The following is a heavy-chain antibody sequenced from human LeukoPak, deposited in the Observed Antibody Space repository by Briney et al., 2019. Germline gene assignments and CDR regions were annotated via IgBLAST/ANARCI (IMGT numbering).Heavy chain of an antibody. V-gene: IGHV4-30-4*08. Sequence: SQTLSLTCTVSGGSISSGDYYWSWIPQPPGKGLEWIGYIYYSGSTYHNPSLRSRVTISVDTSKNQFSLKLSSVTAADTAVYYCARLSRTVGRDAFDIWGQGTMVTVSS. J-gene: IGHJ3*02. CDR1: GGSISSGDYY. CDR3: ARLSRTVGRDAFDI. D-gene: IGHD4-23*01. CDR2: IYYSGST.